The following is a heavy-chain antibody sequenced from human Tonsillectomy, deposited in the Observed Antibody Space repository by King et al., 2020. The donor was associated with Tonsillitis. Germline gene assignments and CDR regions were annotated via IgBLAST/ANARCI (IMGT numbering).Heavy chain of an antibody. Sequence: TLKESGPTLVKPTQTLTLTCTFSGFSLSTSGVGVGWIRQPPGKALEWLALIYWNDDKRYSPSLKSRLTITKDTSKNQVVLTMTNMDPVDTATYYCAHSNRGGVWELRGYFDYWGQGTLVTVSS. CDR3: AHSNRGGVWELRGYFDY. V-gene: IGHV2-5*01. CDR2: IYWNDDK. J-gene: IGHJ4*02. D-gene: IGHD1-26*01. CDR1: GFSLSTSGVG.